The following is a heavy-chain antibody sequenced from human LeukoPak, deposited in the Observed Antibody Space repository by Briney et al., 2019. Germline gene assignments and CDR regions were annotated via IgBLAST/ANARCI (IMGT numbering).Heavy chain of an antibody. CDR2: INTDGYVT. CDR1: GVTFSTYW. Sequence: PGGSLRLSCEASGVTFSTYWMHWVRQAAGKGVVWVARINTDGYVTTYAESVRGRFTVSRDNAENTLYLQMNDLRPEDTAVYYCIRETHVGLHLEFWGQGTLATVAS. V-gene: IGHV3-74*03. CDR3: IRETHVGLHLEF. D-gene: IGHD3-10*01. J-gene: IGHJ4*02.